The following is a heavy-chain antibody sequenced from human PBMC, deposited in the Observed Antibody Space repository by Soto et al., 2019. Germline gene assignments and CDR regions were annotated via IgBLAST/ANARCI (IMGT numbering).Heavy chain of an antibody. CDR3: ARDKDGDSYGFCFGP. CDR1: GYTFTSYG. D-gene: IGHD5-18*01. V-gene: IGHV1-18*01. J-gene: IGHJ5*02. CDR2: ISAYNGNT. Sequence: QVQLVQSGAEVKKPGASVKVSCKASGYTFTSYGISWVRQAPGQGLEWMGWISAYNGNTNYAQKLQGRVTITTDTSTSAAYMELSSLRSDDTAVYYCARDKDGDSYGFCFGPWGQGTLFTVAS.